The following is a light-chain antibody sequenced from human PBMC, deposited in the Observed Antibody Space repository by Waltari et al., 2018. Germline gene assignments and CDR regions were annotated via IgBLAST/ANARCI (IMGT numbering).Light chain of an antibody. J-gene: IGKJ3*01. CDR1: QDITNC. CDR3: QQYDVLQYT. V-gene: IGKV1-33*01. Sequence: DIQMTQSPSSLSASVGDRVTITCQASQDITNCLNWYKQKPGQAPKLLIYDASNLKTGVPSRFSGRGFGTDFTFTISSLQPEDVATHYCQQYDVLQYTFGPGTKVNLK. CDR2: DAS.